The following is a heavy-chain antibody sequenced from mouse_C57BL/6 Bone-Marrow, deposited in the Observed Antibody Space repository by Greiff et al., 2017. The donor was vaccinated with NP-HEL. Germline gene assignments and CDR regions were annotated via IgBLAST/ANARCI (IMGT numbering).Heavy chain of an antibody. V-gene: IGHV1-19*01. J-gene: IGHJ3*01. Sequence: EVQLQQSGPVLVKPGASVKMSCKASGYTFTDYYMNWVKQSPGKSLEWIGVINPYNGGTSYNQKFKGKATLTVDKSSSTAYMELNSLTSEDSAVYYCARPYYGSSPFAYWGQGTLVTVSA. CDR1: GYTFTDYY. D-gene: IGHD1-1*01. CDR3: ARPYYGSSPFAY. CDR2: INPYNGGT.